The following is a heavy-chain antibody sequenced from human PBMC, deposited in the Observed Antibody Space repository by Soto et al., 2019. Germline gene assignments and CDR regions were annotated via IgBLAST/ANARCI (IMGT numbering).Heavy chain of an antibody. CDR3: ARERTPRTGFDY. CDR1: GGSITGYY. J-gene: IGHJ4*02. Sequence: SETLSLTCIVSGGSITGYYWSWIRQPPGKGLEWIGYMYFTGATNSNPSLKSRVTISVDTSKNQFSLRLSSVTAADTAVYYCARERTPRTGFDYWGQGTPVTVSS. CDR2: MYFTGAT. V-gene: IGHV4-59*01. D-gene: IGHD1-1*01.